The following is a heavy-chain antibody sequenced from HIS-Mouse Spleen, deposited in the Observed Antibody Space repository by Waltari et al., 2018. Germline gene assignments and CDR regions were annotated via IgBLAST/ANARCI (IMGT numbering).Heavy chain of an antibody. V-gene: IGHV3-30-3*01. CDR3: ARASVVGSGHFDY. J-gene: IGHJ4*02. CDR2: ISYDGSNK. CDR1: GFTFSSYS. D-gene: IGHD6-19*01. Sequence: QVQLVESGGGVVQPGRSLRLSCAASGFTFSSYSMRWVRQAPGKGLEWVAVISYDGSNKYYADSVKGRFTISRDNSKNTLYLQMNSLRAEDTAVYYCARASVVGSGHFDYWGQGTLVTVSS.